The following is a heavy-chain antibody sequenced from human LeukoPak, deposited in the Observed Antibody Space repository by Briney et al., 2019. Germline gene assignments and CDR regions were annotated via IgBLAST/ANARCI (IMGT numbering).Heavy chain of an antibody. D-gene: IGHD2-15*01. CDR1: GGSISSGGYY. Sequence: SQTLSLTCTVSGGSISSGGYYWSWIRQHPGKGLEWIGYIYYSGSTYYNPSLKSRVTISVDTSKNQFSLKLSSVPAADTAVYYCARGLYCSGGSCYWGDAFDIWGQGTMVTVSS. CDR2: IYYSGST. V-gene: IGHV4-31*03. CDR3: ARGLYCSGGSCYWGDAFDI. J-gene: IGHJ3*02.